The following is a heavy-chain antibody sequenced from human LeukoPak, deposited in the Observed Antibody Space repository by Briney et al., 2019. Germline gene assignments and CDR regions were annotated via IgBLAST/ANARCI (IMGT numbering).Heavy chain of an antibody. Sequence: GASVKVSCKASGGTFSSYAISWVRQAPGQGLEWMGRIIPILCIANYAQKFQGRVTITADKSTSTAYMELRSLRSEDTAVYYCARSKYYYDSSGYLYYYYYGMDVWGQGTTVTVSS. CDR3: ARSKYYYDSSGYLYYYYYGMDV. V-gene: IGHV1-69*04. J-gene: IGHJ6*02. CDR1: GGTFSSYA. D-gene: IGHD3-22*01. CDR2: IIPILCIA.